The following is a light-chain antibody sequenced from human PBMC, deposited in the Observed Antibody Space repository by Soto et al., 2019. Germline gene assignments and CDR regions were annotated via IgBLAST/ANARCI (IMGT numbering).Light chain of an antibody. J-gene: IGLJ1*01. CDR3: SSYTSTTTPLV. V-gene: IGLV2-14*03. CDR2: DVI. Sequence: QSALAQPASVSGSPGQSVIVSCTGTSSDIGTYNYVSWYQQHPGKAPKLIIYDVIKRPSGVSPRFSGSKSRTTASLTISGLQAEDGADYYCSSYTSTTTPLVFGTGTKLTVL. CDR1: SSDIGTYNY.